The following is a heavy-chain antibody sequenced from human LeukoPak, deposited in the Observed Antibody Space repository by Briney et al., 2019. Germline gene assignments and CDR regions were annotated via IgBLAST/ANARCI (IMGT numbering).Heavy chain of an antibody. Sequence: GGSLRLSCAASGFTFSNYWMSWVRQAPGKGLEWVANIKEDGSAKYYVDSVKGRFTISRDNAKNSAYLQMNSLRAEDTAVYYCARRRYSGSSQHFDYWGQGTLVTVSS. CDR3: ARRRYSGSSQHFDY. D-gene: IGHD1-26*01. CDR1: GFTFSNYW. J-gene: IGHJ4*02. V-gene: IGHV3-7*01. CDR2: IKEDGSAK.